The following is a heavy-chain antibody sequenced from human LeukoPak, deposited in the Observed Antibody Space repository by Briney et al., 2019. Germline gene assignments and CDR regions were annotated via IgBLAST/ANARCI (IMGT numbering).Heavy chain of an antibody. CDR1: GFTFSSYG. J-gene: IGHJ6*02. CDR3: AKAFVSGDSSGYYSYYYYGMDV. CDR2: ISYDGSNK. V-gene: IGHV3-30*18. D-gene: IGHD3-22*01. Sequence: QPGRSLRLSCAASGFTFSSYGMHWVRQAPGKGLEWVAVISYDGSNKYYADSVKGRITISRDNSKNTLYLQMNSLRAEDTAVYYCAKAFVSGDSSGYYSYYYYGMDVWGQGTTVTVSS.